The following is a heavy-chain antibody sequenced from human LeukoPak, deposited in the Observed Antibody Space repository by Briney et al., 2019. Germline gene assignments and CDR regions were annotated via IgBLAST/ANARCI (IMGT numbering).Heavy chain of an antibody. CDR3: AKEVVSRISSWYYFDY. CDR1: GDSVSSNSAA. D-gene: IGHD6-13*01. J-gene: IGHJ4*02. CDR2: TYYRSKWYN. V-gene: IGHV6-1*01. Sequence: QTLSLTCAISGDSVSSNSAAWNWIRQSPSRGLEWLGRTYYRSKWYNDYAVSVKSRVTINPDTSKNQFSLQLNSVTPEDTAIYYCAKEVVSRISSWYYFDYWGQGTLVTVSS.